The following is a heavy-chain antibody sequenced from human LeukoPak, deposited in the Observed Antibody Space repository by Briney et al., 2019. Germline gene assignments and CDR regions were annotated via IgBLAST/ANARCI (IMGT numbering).Heavy chain of an antibody. D-gene: IGHD1-26*01. CDR2: ISYDGSNK. V-gene: IGHV3-30-3*01. J-gene: IGHJ4*02. CDR3: ARGLRTSSSGSYFYFDF. Sequence: GGSLRLSCAASGFTFSNYVVHWVRQAPGKGLEWVAVISYDGSNKWNADSVKGRFTISRDNSKNTLYLQMNSLRAEDTAVYYYARGLRTSSSGSYFYFDFWGQGTLVTVSS. CDR1: GFTFSNYV.